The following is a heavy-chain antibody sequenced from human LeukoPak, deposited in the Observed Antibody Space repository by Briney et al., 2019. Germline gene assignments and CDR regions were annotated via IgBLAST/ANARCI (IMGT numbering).Heavy chain of an antibody. CDR2: INSDGSST. V-gene: IGHV3-74*01. J-gene: IGHJ4*02. Sequence: PGGSLRLSCAASGFTFNSYWMHWVRQAPGKGLVWVSRINSDGSSTSYADSVKGRFTISRDNAKNTLYLQMNGLRAEDTAVYYCARSVAVVTATFGYWGQGTLVTVSS. CDR1: GFTFNSYW. CDR3: ARSVAVVTATFGY. D-gene: IGHD2-15*01.